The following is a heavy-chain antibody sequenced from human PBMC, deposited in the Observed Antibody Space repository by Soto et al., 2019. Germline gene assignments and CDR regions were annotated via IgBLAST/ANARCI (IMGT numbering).Heavy chain of an antibody. J-gene: IGHJ4*02. CDR1: DFNFSSYA. Sequence: PGGSRRLSCAASDFNFSSYAMSWVRQAPGKGLEWVSSISGSGTSTYYADSVKGRFTISRDNSKNTLFLQMNSLRAEDTAVYYCARDYCSGGSCYYFDYWGQGT. CDR3: ARDYCSGGSCYYFDY. V-gene: IGHV3-23*01. D-gene: IGHD2-15*01. CDR2: ISGSGTST.